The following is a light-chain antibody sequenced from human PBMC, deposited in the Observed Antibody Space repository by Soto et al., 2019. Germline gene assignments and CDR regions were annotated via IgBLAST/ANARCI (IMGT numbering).Light chain of an antibody. J-gene: IGKJ5*01. Sequence: DIQMTQSPSTLSASVGDRVTITCRASQSISSWLAWYQQKPGKAPKVLIFDASSLESGVPSRFSGSGSGTDFTPTISSLQPEDFATYYCQQTNSFPITFGQGTRLEIK. CDR2: DAS. V-gene: IGKV1-5*01. CDR1: QSISSW. CDR3: QQTNSFPIT.